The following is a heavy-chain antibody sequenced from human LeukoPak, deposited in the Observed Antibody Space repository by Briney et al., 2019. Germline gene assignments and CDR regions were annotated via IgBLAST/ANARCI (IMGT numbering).Heavy chain of an antibody. Sequence: SETLSLTCAVYGGSFSGYYWSWIRQPPGKGLEWIGEINHSGSTNYNPSLKSRVTISVDTSKNQFSLKLSSVTAADTAVYYCAKDLTGTSTYYFDYWGQGTLVTVSS. CDR3: AKDLTGTSTYYFDY. D-gene: IGHD1-20*01. J-gene: IGHJ4*02. CDR1: GGSFSGYY. V-gene: IGHV4-34*01. CDR2: INHSGST.